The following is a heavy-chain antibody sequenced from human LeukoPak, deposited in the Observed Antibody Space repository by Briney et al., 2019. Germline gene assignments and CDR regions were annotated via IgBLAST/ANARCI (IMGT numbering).Heavy chain of an antibody. CDR2: IRSKASGGTT. Sequence: GGSLRLSCVASGFTFGDYALSWFRQAPGKGLEWVSFIRSKASGGTTEYAASAKGRFTISRDDSKTIAYLQMNSLKTEDTAVYFCIRVWFGPSNWGQGTLVTVSS. CDR3: IRVWFGPSN. V-gene: IGHV3-49*03. D-gene: IGHD3/OR15-3a*01. CDR1: GFTFGDYA. J-gene: IGHJ4*02.